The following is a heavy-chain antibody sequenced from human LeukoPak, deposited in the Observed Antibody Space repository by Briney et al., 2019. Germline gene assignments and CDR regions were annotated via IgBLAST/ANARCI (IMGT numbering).Heavy chain of an antibody. J-gene: IGHJ4*02. Sequence: HSGGSLRLSCAASGFSFSGYSMNWVRQPPGQGLEWISYISRGSHTIYYADSVRGRFTISRDDAKNSLYLQMNSLRAEDTGIYYCSSETTSGYWGQGTLVTVSS. CDR3: SSETTSGY. V-gene: IGHV3-48*04. CDR2: ISRGSHTI. D-gene: IGHD1-1*01. CDR1: GFSFSGYS.